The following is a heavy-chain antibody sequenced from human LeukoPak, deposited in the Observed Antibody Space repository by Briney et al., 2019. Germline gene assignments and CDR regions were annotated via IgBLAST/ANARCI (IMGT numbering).Heavy chain of an antibody. CDR3: AKGGSDCSSTSCWNDAFDI. D-gene: IGHD2-2*01. Sequence: GGSLRLSCAASGFTFSSYAMSWVRQAPGKGLEWVSAISGSCGSTYYADSVKGRFTISRDNSKNTLYLQMNSLRAEDTAVYYCAKGGSDCSSTSCWNDAFDIWGQGTMVTVSS. J-gene: IGHJ3*02. V-gene: IGHV3-23*01. CDR2: ISGSCGST. CDR1: GFTFSSYA.